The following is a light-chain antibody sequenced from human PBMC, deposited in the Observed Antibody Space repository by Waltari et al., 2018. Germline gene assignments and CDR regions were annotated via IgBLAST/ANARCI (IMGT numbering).Light chain of an antibody. V-gene: IGLV2-11*01. CDR3: CSYAGSYSPWV. CDR1: SSDVGGFNY. Sequence: SALTQPRSVSGSAGQSVTIPCTGTSSDVGGFNYVSCYQQHPGKAPKLMIYDVSNRPSGVPDRFSGSKSGNTASLTISGLQAEDEADYYCCSYAGSYSPWVFGGGTKLTVL. CDR2: DVS. J-gene: IGLJ3*02.